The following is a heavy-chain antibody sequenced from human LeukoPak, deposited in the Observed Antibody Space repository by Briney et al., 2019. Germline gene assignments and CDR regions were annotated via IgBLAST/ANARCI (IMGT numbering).Heavy chain of an antibody. CDR3: VNDAGY. J-gene: IGHJ4*02. CDR1: GFTFDDYA. Sequence: GGSLRLSCTASGFTFDDYAMHWVRQAPGKGLEWVSGISWNSGGMGYADSVKGRFTISRDNAKNSLYLQMNSLRADDTALYYCVNDAGYWGQGTLVTVSS. V-gene: IGHV3-9*01. CDR2: ISWNSGGM.